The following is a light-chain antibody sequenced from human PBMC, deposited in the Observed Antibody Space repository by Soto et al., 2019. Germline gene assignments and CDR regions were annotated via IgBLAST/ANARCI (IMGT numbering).Light chain of an antibody. CDR2: RVS. CDR3: MQAVYWTFT. V-gene: IGKV2-30*01. CDR1: QSLVYSDGQTY. Sequence: DIVLTQSPLLLPVTLGQPASISCTSSQSLVYSDGQTYLSWFQQRPGQSPRRLIYRVSNRDTGVPVRVSASGSGTAFTLKISRVEAEDVSVYFCMQAVYWTFTFGHGTKVDIK. J-gene: IGKJ3*01.